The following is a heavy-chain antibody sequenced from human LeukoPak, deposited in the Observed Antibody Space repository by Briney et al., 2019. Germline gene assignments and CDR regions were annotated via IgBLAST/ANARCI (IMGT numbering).Heavy chain of an antibody. J-gene: IGHJ4*02. CDR2: INPDGSIA. Sequence: GGSLRLSCVGSGFTLSIYWMYWIRQSPGKGLLWVARINPDGSIADYTDSVKGRFTISRDNVKNTLYLQMNSLRAEDTAVYYCATKDYWGQGTLVTVSS. V-gene: IGHV3-74*01. CDR1: GFTLSIYW. CDR3: ATKDY.